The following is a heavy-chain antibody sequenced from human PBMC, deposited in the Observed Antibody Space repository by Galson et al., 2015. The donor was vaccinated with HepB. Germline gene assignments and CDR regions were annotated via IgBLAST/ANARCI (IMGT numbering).Heavy chain of an antibody. CDR3: ARHQPPYGSGPNWFDP. CDR2: IDPSDSYT. Sequence: QSGAEVKKPGESLRISCKGSGYSFTSYWISWVRQMPGKGLEWMGRIDPSDSYTNYSPSFQGHVTISADKSISTAYLQWSSLKASDTAMYYCARHQPPYGSGPNWFDPWGQGTLVTVSS. CDR1: GYSFTSYW. V-gene: IGHV5-10-1*01. D-gene: IGHD3-10*01. J-gene: IGHJ5*02.